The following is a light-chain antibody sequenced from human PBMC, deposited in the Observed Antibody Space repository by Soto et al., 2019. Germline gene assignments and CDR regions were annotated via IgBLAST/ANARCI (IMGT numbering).Light chain of an antibody. Sequence: DFQLTQFPSFLSASVGNRVTITCLASQSISSYLAWYQQKPGKAPKLLIYAASTLQSGVPSRFSGSESGTEFTLTISSLQPEDFATYYCQQLNTYPLTFGGGTKVDIK. CDR1: QSISSY. J-gene: IGKJ4*01. CDR3: QQLNTYPLT. CDR2: AAS. V-gene: IGKV1-9*01.